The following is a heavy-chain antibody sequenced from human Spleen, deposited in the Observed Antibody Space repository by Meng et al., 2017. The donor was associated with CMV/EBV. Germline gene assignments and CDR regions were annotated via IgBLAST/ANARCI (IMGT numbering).Heavy chain of an antibody. CDR1: GFSLSSSGVG. CDR3: AHSTSQVLPFDY. Sequence: SGPTLVKPTQTLTLTCTFSGFSLSSSGVGVGWIRQPPGKALEWLGFIYWNDEERYSPFLRNRLTITKDTSKNQVVLTMTNMDPVDTGTYYCAHSTSQVLPFDYWGQGTLVTVSS. D-gene: IGHD2-15*01. J-gene: IGHJ4*02. CDR2: IYWNDEE. V-gene: IGHV2-5*01.